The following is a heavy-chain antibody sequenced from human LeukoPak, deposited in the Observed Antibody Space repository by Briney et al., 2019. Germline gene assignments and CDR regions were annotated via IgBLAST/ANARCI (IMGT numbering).Heavy chain of an antibody. V-gene: IGHV4-59*08. J-gene: IGHJ4*02. CDR1: GGSFSGYY. CDR2: IYYSGST. CDR3: ASLVPATAGYFDY. Sequence: PSETLSLTCAVYGGSFSGYYWSWIRQPPGKGLEWIGYIYYSGSTNYNPSLKSRVTISVDTSKNQFSLKLSPLTAADTAVYYCASLVPATAGYFDYRGQGTLVTVSS. D-gene: IGHD2-2*01.